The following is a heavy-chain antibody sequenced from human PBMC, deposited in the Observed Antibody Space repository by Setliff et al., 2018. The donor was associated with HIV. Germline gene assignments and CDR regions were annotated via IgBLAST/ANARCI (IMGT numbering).Heavy chain of an antibody. CDR2: IYTSGKT. D-gene: IGHD1-26*01. CDR3: ARAAYSGTYLWEPATDL. V-gene: IGHV4-61*09. J-gene: IGHJ2*01. Sequence: SSETLSLTCTVSGDSITRGIYYWSWIRQPAGKGLEWIGHIYTSGKTHYSPSLKSRITISADTSKNQLSLNLSSVTAADTAVYYCARAAYSGTYLWEPATDLWGRGTLVTVSS. CDR1: GDSITRGIYY.